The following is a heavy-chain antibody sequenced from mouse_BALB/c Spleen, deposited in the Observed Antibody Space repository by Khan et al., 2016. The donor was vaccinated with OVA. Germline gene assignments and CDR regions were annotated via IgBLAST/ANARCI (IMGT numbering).Heavy chain of an antibody. V-gene: IGHV2-2*01. CDR1: GFSLATYC. Sequence: QVQLKQSGPGLVQPSQALSITCTVSGFSLATYCIHWVRQSPGKGLEWMGVIWSDGNTDYNAPFTSRLSTNKDNTKSQDCFNMNSLLADDTAIYYCGRDSFGYAFTYWGQGTLVTVSA. CDR3: GRDSFGYAFTY. CDR2: IWSDGNT. J-gene: IGHJ3*01.